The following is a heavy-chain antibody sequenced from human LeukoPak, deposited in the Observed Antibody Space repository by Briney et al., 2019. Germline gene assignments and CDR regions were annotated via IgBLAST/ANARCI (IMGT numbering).Heavy chain of an antibody. CDR3: ARDQDDILTGYFVV. J-gene: IGHJ4*02. D-gene: IGHD3-9*01. CDR1: GFTFSSYE. V-gene: IGHV3-48*03. Sequence: GGSLRLSCAASGFTFSSYEMNWVRQAPGKGLEWVSYISSSGSTIYYADSVKGRFTISRDNAKNSLYLQMNSLRAEDTAVYYCARDQDDILTGYFVVWGQGTLDTVSS. CDR2: ISSSGSTI.